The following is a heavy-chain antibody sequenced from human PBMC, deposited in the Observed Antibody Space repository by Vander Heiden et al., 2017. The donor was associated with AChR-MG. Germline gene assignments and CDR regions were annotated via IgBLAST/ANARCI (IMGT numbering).Heavy chain of an antibody. CDR3: ARYRIVGATHYFDY. CDR1: GFTFSSYA. J-gene: IGHJ4*02. CDR2: ISYDGSNK. V-gene: IGHV3-30-3*01. D-gene: IGHD1-26*01. Sequence: QVQLVESGGGVVQPGRSLRLSCAASGFTFSSYAMHWVRQAPGKGLGWVAVISYDGSNKYYADSVKGRFTISRDNSKNTLYLQMNSLRAEDTAVYYCARYRIVGATHYFDYWGQGTLVTVSS.